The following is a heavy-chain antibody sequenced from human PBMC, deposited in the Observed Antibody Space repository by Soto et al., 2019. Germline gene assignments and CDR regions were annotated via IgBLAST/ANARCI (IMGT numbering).Heavy chain of an antibody. V-gene: IGHV3-30-3*01. J-gene: IGHJ4*02. Sequence: GGSLRLSCAASGFTFSSYAMHWVRQAPGKGLEWVAVISYDGSSKYYADSVKGRFTISRDNSKNTLYLQMNSLRAEDTAVYYCARGIAYCGGDCYFPPGDSSGYFDYWGQGTLVTVSS. D-gene: IGHD2-21*02. CDR1: GFTFSSYA. CDR3: ARGIAYCGGDCYFPPGDSSGYFDY. CDR2: ISYDGSSK.